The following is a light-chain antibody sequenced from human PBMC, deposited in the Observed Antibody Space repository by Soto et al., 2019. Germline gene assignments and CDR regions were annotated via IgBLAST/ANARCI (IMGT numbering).Light chain of an antibody. CDR3: QQSYSTPPWT. Sequence: DIQMTQSPSSLSASVGDRVTITCRASQSISSYLNWYQQKPGKAPKLLIYAASSLQSGVPSRFSGSGSGTDFTLTISSLQPEDFATYYCQQSYSTPPWTCGQGTKV. CDR1: QSISSY. J-gene: IGKJ1*01. V-gene: IGKV1-39*01. CDR2: AAS.